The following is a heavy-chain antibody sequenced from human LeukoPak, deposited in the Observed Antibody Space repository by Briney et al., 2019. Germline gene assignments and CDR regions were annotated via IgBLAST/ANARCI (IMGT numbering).Heavy chain of an antibody. Sequence: SETLSLTCTVSGGSISSYYWSWIRQPPGKGLEWIGYIYYSGGTNYNPSLKSRVTISVDTSKNQFSLKLSSVTAADTAVYYCARTPRGYSYGYGRYYFDYWGQGTLVTVSS. CDR1: GGSISSYY. D-gene: IGHD5-18*01. J-gene: IGHJ4*02. CDR3: ARTPRGYSYGYGRYYFDY. V-gene: IGHV4-59*08. CDR2: IYYSGGT.